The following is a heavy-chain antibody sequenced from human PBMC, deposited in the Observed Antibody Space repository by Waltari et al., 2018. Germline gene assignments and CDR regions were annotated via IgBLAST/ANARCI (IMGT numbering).Heavy chain of an antibody. D-gene: IGHD3-22*01. CDR1: GYTFTSHY. CDR3: ARGYDSSGPLYYFDY. J-gene: IGHJ4*02. V-gene: IGHV1-46*01. CDR2: INPRSGRT. Sequence: QVQLVQSGAEVKKPGASVKVSCKASGYTFTSHYVHWVRQAPGQGLEWVGIINPRSGRTSYAQKCQGRVTMTRYTSTSTVYMGLSSLRFEDTAVYYCARGYDSSGPLYYFDYWGQGTLVTVSS.